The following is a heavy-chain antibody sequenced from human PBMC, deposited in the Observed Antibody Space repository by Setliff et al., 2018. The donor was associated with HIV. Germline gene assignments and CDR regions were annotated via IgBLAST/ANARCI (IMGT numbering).Heavy chain of an antibody. CDR1: GDSMRSDKFY. CDR2: ISTSGTT. D-gene: IGHD3-3*01. V-gene: IGHV4-61*09. Sequence: PSETLSLTCSVSGDSMRSDKFYWSWIRQPAGKGLEWTGHISTSGTTNYNPSLKSRVTISIDTSKNHFSLNLNSVTAADTAVYYCARDVMEWFGSYFDYWGPGTVVTVSS. CDR3: ARDVMEWFGSYFDY. J-gene: IGHJ4*02.